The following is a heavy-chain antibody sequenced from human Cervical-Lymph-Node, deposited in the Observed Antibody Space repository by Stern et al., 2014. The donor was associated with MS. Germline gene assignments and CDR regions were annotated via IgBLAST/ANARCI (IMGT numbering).Heavy chain of an antibody. CDR3: ARLTYYDSTGYFDP. J-gene: IGHJ5*02. V-gene: IGHV4-59*08. D-gene: IGHD3-22*01. Sequence: QVQLQESGPGLMKPSETLSLTCTVSDASISSFYWSWIRQSPGKGLEWIGYIYHSGYTKYNPSLPSRVTISVDTSKNQFSLHLGVVTAADTAMYYCARLTYYDSTGYFDPWGQGIQVTVSS. CDR2: IYHSGYT. CDR1: DASISSFY.